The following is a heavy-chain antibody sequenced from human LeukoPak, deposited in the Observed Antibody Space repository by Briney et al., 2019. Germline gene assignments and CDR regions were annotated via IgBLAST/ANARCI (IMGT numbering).Heavy chain of an antibody. CDR1: GFTFSDYY. CDR3: ARGGSPGVFDY. CDR2: ISSSGSTI. Sequence: GGSLRLSCAPSGFTFSDYYMSWIRPPPGGGREWVSYISSSGSTIYYADSVKGRFTISRDNAKNSLYLQMNSLRAEDTAVYYCARGGSPGVFDYWGQGTLVTVSS. J-gene: IGHJ4*02. D-gene: IGHD1-26*01. V-gene: IGHV3-11*01.